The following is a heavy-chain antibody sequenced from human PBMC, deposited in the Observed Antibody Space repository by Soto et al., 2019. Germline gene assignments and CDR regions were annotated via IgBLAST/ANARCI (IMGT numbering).Heavy chain of an antibody. CDR3: ARDRSEDSSGYYGGGVNWFDP. Sequence: QVQLVQSGAEVKKPGSSVKVSCKASGGTFSSYTISWVRQAPGQGLEWMGRIIPILGIANYAQKFQGRVTVTAEKSASPAYRELSSRGAEDTAVYYCARDRSEDSSGYYGGGVNWFDPWGQGTLVTVSS. CDR1: GGTFSSYT. V-gene: IGHV1-69*08. CDR2: IIPILGIA. D-gene: IGHD3-22*01. J-gene: IGHJ5*02.